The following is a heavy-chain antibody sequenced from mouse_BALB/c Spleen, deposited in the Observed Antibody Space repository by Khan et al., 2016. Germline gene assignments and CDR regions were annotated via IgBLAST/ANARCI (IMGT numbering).Heavy chain of an antibody. CDR1: GFTFSSYA. CDR2: ISSGGSYT. D-gene: IGHD3-3*01. Sequence: EVELVESGGGLVKPGGSLKLSCAASGFTFSSYAMSWVRQSPEKRLEWVAEISSGGSYTYYPDTVTGRFTISRDNAKNTLYLEMSSLRSEDTARYYWEREGDAMDYWGQGTSVTVSS. V-gene: IGHV5-9-4*01. J-gene: IGHJ4*01. CDR3: EREGDAMDY.